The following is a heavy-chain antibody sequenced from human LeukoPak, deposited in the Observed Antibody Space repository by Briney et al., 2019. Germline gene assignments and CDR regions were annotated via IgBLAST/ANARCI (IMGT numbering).Heavy chain of an antibody. CDR1: GGSISTYY. J-gene: IGHJ4*02. D-gene: IGHD5-18*01. Sequence: ASETLSLTCTVSGGSISTYYWSWIRQPPGKGLEWIGFIHYSGSTSYNPSLNSRVTISLDTSKKRFSLKLTSVTAADTAVYYCARRAPYSYEWSTLDYWGQGTLVTVSS. V-gene: IGHV4-59*01. CDR2: IHYSGST. CDR3: ARRAPYSYEWSTLDY.